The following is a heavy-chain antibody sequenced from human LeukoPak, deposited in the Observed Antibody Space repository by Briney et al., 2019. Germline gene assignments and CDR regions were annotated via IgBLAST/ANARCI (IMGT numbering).Heavy chain of an antibody. D-gene: IGHD2-15*01. V-gene: IGHV4-38-2*01. CDR3: ARHDCSGGSCYHIDY. CDR1: GYSISSGYY. Sequence: PSETLSLTCAVSGYSISSGYYWGWIRQPPGKGLEWIGSIYHSGSTYYNPSLTSRVTISVDTSKNQFSLKLRSVTAADTAVYYCARHDCSGGSCYHIDYWGQGTLVTVSS. CDR2: IYHSGST. J-gene: IGHJ4*02.